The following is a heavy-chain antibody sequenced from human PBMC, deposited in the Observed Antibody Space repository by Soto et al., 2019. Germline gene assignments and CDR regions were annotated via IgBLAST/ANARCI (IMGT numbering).Heavy chain of an antibody. CDR3: ARGKLWLQPSFDY. V-gene: IGHV4-34*01. CDR1: GGSFSGYY. J-gene: IGHJ4*02. D-gene: IGHD5-18*01. Sequence: QVQLQQWGAGLLKPSETLSLTCAVYGGSFSGYYWSWIRQPPGKGLEWIGEINHSGSTNYNPSLKSRVTIAVDTSKNQFSLKLSSVTAADTAVYYCARGKLWLQPSFDYWGQGTLVTVSS. CDR2: INHSGST.